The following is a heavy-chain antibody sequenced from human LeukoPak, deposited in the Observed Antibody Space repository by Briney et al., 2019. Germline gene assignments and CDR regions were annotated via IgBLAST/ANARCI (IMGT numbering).Heavy chain of an antibody. V-gene: IGHV3-23*01. D-gene: IGHD3-16*02. CDR2: ISGSGGST. CDR1: GFTFSSYA. J-gene: IGHJ4*02. CDR3: AKIKGMITFGGVIVY. Sequence: PGGSLRLSCAASGFTFSSYAMSWVRQAPGKGLEWVSAISGSGGSTYYADSVKGRFTISRDNSKNTLYLQMNSLRAEDTAVYYCAKIKGMITFGGVIVYWGQGTLVTASS.